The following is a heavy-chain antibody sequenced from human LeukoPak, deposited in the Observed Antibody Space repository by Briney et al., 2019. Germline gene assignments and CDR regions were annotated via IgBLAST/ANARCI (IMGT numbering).Heavy chain of an antibody. CDR2: ISSGSSTI. Sequence: GGSLRLSCVVSGFTFSGYNMNWVRQAPGKGLEWVSYISSGSSTIYYADSVKGRFTISRDNAKNSLYLQMNSLRAEDTAVYYCARDRGIVDYYGMDVWGQGTTVTVSS. J-gene: IGHJ6*02. CDR1: GFTFSGYN. D-gene: IGHD3-22*01. V-gene: IGHV3-48*04. CDR3: ARDRGIVDYYGMDV.